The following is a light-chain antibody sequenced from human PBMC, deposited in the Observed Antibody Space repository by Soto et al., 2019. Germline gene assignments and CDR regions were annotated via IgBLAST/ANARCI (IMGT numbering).Light chain of an antibody. J-gene: IGLJ2*01. CDR2: DVS. V-gene: IGLV2-14*01. CDR3: SSYTGSSTYVV. Sequence: QSALTQPASVSGSPGQSITISCTGTSSDVGGYNYVSWYQQHPGKAPKLMIYDVSNRPSGVSNRFSGSKSGNTASLTISCLQSEDEADYYCSSYTGSSTYVVFGGGTKLTVL. CDR1: SSDVGGYNY.